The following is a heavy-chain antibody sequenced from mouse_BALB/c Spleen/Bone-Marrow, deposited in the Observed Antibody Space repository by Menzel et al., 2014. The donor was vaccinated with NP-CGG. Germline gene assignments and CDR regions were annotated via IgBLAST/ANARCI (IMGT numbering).Heavy chain of an antibody. CDR1: GYTFTEYT. Sequence: EVKLMESGPELVKPGASVKISCKTSGYTFTEYTMHWVKQSHGKSLEWIGGIDPNNGGTSYNQKFKGKATLTVDKSSSTAYMELRSLTSEDSAVYYCAYGTNYYAMDYWGQGTSVTVSS. CDR3: AYGTNYYAMDY. J-gene: IGHJ4*01. V-gene: IGHV1-18*01. D-gene: IGHD3-3*01. CDR2: IDPNNGGT.